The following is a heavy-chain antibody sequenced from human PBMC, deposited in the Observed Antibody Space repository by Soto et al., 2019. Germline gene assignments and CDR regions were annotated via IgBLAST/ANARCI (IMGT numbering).Heavy chain of an antibody. CDR1: GGSISSSSYY. J-gene: IGHJ5*02. CDR3: ARRLILTGYSNWFDP. V-gene: IGHV4-39*01. D-gene: IGHD3-9*01. Sequence: PSETLSLTCTVSGGSISSSSYYWGWIRQPPGKGLEWIGSIYYSGSTYYNPSLKSQVTISVDTSKNQFSLKLSSVTAADTAVYYCARRLILTGYSNWFDPWGQGTLVTVSS. CDR2: IYYSGST.